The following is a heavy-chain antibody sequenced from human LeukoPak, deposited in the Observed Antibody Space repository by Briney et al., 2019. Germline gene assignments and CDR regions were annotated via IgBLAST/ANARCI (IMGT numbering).Heavy chain of an antibody. Sequence: SETLSLTSTVSGYSISSGYYWGWIRQTPGKGLEWIGSIYHSGSTYYNPSLKSRVTISVDTSKNQFSLKLSSVTAADTAVYYCARALDSGSYFFDYWGQGTLVTVSS. D-gene: IGHD1-26*01. V-gene: IGHV4-38-2*02. J-gene: IGHJ4*02. CDR1: GYSISSGYY. CDR2: IYHSGST. CDR3: ARALDSGSYFFDY.